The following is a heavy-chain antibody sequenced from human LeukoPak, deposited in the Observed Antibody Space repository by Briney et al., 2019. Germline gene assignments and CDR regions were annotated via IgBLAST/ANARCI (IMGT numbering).Heavy chain of an antibody. J-gene: IGHJ4*02. Sequence: XXLTXXVSGGSISSYYWSWIRQPTGKGLEWIGRIYTSGSTNYNPSLKSRVTMSVDTSKNQFSLKLSSVTAADTAVYYCAREVAVGAVFDYWGQGTLVTVSS. V-gene: IGHV4-4*07. CDR3: AREVAVGAVFDY. CDR2: IYTSGST. D-gene: IGHD1-26*01. CDR1: GGSISSYY.